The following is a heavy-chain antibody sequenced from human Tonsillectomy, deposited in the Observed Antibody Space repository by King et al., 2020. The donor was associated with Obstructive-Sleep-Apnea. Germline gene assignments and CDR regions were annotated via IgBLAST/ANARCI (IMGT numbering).Heavy chain of an antibody. CDR3: ARRSGNGVAH. J-gene: IGHJ4*02. CDR2: INHGGSV. Sequence: VQLQQWGAGLLKPSETVSLTCAVYNGSLSGYYWNWIRQPPGKGLEWIGEINHGGSVSYNPSLMSRVTISVDTSKYQFSLKLRSVTAADTAVYSCARRSGNGVAHWGQGTLVTVSS. D-gene: IGHD2-8*01. V-gene: IGHV4-34*01. CDR1: NGSLSGYY.